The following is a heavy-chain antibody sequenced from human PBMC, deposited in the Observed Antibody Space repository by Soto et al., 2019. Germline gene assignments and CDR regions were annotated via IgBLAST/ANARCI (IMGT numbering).Heavy chain of an antibody. V-gene: IGHV4-59*01. CDR1: GGSISSYY. J-gene: IGHJ4*02. D-gene: IGHD6-6*01. CDR3: ARVIAARFIDH. Sequence: SETLSLTCTVSGGSISSYYWSWIRQPPGKGLEWIGYIYYSGSTNYNPSLKSRVTISVDTSKNQFSLKLSSVTAADTAVYYCARVIAARFIDHWGQGTLVTVSS. CDR2: IYYSGST.